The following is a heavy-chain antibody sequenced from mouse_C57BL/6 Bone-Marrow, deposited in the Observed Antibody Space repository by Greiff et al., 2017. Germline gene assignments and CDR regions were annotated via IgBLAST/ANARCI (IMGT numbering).Heavy chain of an antibody. Sequence: VQLQQSGPELVKPGASVKISCKASGYAFSSSWMNWVKQRPGKGLEWIGRIYPGDGDTNYNGKFKGKATLTADKSSSTAYMQLSSLTSEDSAVYFCARKGITGFDYWGQGTTLTVSS. J-gene: IGHJ2*01. CDR2: IYPGDGDT. CDR3: ARKGITGFDY. D-gene: IGHD4-1*01. CDR1: GYAFSSSW. V-gene: IGHV1-82*01.